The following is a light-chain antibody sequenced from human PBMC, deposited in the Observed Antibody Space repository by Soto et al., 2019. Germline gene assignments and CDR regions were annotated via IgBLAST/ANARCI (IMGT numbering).Light chain of an antibody. J-gene: IGLJ2*01. CDR2: GNS. CDR1: SSNIGAGYD. Sequence: QSVLTQPPSVSGAPGQRVTISCTGSSSNIGAGYDVHWYQQLPGTAPKLLIYGNSNRPSGVPDRFSGPKSGTSASLAITGLQAEDEADYYCQSYDSSLSGWNVVFGGGTKVTVL. CDR3: QSYDSSLSGWNVV. V-gene: IGLV1-40*01.